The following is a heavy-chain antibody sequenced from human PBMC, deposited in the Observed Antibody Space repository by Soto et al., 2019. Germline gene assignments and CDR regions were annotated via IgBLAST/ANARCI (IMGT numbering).Heavy chain of an antibody. CDR1: GFTFSSYW. CDR3: ARGVGGSGLNWFDP. V-gene: IGHV3-7*04. D-gene: IGHD6-19*01. CDR2: IKQDGSEK. J-gene: IGHJ5*02. Sequence: GGSLRLSCAASGFTFSSYWMTWVRQAPGKGLEWVANIKQDGSEKYYVDSVKGRFTISRDDAKNSLYLQMNSLRAEDTAVYYCARGVGGSGLNWFDPWGQGTLVTVSS.